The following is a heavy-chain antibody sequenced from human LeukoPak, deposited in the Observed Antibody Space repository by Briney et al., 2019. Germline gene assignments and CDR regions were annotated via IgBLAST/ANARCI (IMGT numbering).Heavy chain of an antibody. CDR3: AKKQLGRYGGYYFDY. D-gene: IGHD6-13*01. Sequence: PSETLSLTCAVYGGSFSGYYWSWIRQPPGKGLEWIGEINHSGSTNYNPSLKSRVTISVDTSKNQFSLKLSSVTAADTAVYYCAKKQLGRYGGYYFDYWGQGTLVTVSS. CDR2: INHSGST. V-gene: IGHV4-34*01. J-gene: IGHJ4*02. CDR1: GGSFSGYY.